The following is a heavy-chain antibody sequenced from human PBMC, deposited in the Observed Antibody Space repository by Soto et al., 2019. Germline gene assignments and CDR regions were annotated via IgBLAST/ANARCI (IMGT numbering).Heavy chain of an antibody. J-gene: IGHJ4*02. CDR2: IYYSGST. V-gene: IGHV4-30-4*01. CDR1: GGSISSGDYY. D-gene: IGHD3-22*01. CDR3: ARTTLAVRAMIVVVTDDY. Sequence: QVQLQESGPGLVKPSQTLSLTCTVSGGSISSGDYYWSWIRQPPGKGLEWIGYIYYSGSTYYNPSLKIRVTISVDTSKNQFSLKLSSVTAADTAVYYCARTTLAVRAMIVVVTDDYWGQGTLVTVSS.